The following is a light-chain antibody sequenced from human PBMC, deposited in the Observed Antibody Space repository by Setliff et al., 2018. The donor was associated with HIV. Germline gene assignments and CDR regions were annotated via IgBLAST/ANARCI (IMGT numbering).Light chain of an antibody. V-gene: IGLV2-23*02. Sequence: QSVLTQPASVSGSPGQSITISCTGSSSDIGDYESVSWYQQHPGEVPKLMVYDVTKRPSGVSDRFSASKSGNTASLTISGLQADDEVHYYCCSYAGADTWMFGGGTKVTVL. CDR2: DVT. CDR3: CSYAGADTWM. J-gene: IGLJ3*02. CDR1: SSDIGDYES.